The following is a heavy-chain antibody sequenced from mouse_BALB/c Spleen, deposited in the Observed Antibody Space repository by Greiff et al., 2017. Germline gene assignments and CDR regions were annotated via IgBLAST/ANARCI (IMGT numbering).Heavy chain of an antibody. D-gene: IGHD2-3*01. CDR3: ARFDGGYFDV. J-gene: IGHJ1*01. V-gene: IGHV1-82*01. CDR2: IYPGDGDT. CDR1: GYAFSSSW. Sequence: QVQLQQSGPELVKPGASVKISCKASGYAFSSSWMNWVKQRPGQGLEWIGRIYPGDGDTNYNGKFKGKATLTADKSSSTAYMQLSSLTSVDSAVYFCARFDGGYFDVWGAGTTVTVSS.